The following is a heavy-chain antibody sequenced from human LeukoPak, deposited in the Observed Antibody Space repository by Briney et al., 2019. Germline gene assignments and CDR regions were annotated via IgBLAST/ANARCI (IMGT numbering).Heavy chain of an antibody. J-gene: IGHJ4*02. CDR1: GFRLSSYA. CDR2: ISGSGVST. D-gene: IGHD1-7*01. V-gene: IGHV3-23*01. Sequence: GGSLRLACAASGFRLSSYAMSWVRQAPGKGLEWVSAISGSGVSTYYADSVKGRFTVSRNNSKNTLYLQMSSLRAEDTAVYYCAKDERNWNYNLASQTYDWGQGTLVTVSS. CDR3: AKDERNWNYNLASQTYD.